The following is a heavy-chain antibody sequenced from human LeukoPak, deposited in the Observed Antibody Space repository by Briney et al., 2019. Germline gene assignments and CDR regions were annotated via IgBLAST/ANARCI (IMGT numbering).Heavy chain of an antibody. D-gene: IGHD3-22*01. CDR3: ARDPVGYYDSSGPSEYFQH. V-gene: IGHV1-2*02. CDR2: INPNSGGT. CDR1: GYTFTSLD. Sequence: ASVKVSCKASGYTFTSLDINWVRQAPGQGLEWMGWINPNSGGTNYAQKFQGRVTMTRDTSISTAYMELSRLRSDDTAVYYCARDPVGYYDSSGPSEYFQHWGQGTLVTVSS. J-gene: IGHJ1*01.